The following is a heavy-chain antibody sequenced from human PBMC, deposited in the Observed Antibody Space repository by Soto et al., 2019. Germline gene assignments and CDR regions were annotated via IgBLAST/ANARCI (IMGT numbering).Heavy chain of an antibody. CDR1: GFDFTNAW. CDR2: IKGKPDGGTR. CDR3: AAGSGKSDFDY. V-gene: IGHV3-15*01. J-gene: IGHJ4*02. Sequence: EVHLVESGGDLVKPGGSLRLSCIASGFDFTNAWMNWVRQAPGKGLEWVGRIKGKPDGGTRDFAAPVKGRFIISRDDSKSACHLQMDNLQAEDTAVYYCAAGSGKSDFDYWGQGTLVTVSS. D-gene: IGHD3-10*01.